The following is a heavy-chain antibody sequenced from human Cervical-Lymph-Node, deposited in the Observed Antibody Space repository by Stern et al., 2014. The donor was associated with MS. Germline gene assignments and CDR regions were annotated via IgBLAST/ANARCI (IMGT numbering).Heavy chain of an antibody. CDR1: GFTFSSYG. J-gene: IGHJ6*02. CDR3: AKAAVRWGYYYYGMDV. V-gene: IGHV3-30*18. D-gene: IGHD3-16*01. CDR2: ISYDGSNK. Sequence: VQLLESGGGVVQPGRSLRLSCAASGFTFSSYGMHWVRQAPGKGLEWVAVISYDGSNKYYADSVKGRFTISRDNSKNTLYLQMNSLRAEDTAVYYCAKAAVRWGYYYYGMDVWGQGTTVTVSS.